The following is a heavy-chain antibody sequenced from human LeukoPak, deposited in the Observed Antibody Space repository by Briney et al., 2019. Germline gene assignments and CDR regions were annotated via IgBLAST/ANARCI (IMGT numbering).Heavy chain of an antibody. V-gene: IGHV3-21*01. CDR2: ISSSRSYI. Sequence: GGSLRLSCAASGFTFSSYSMNWVRQAPGKGLEWVSSISSSRSYIYSADSVKGRFTISRDNAKNSLYLQMNSLRAEDTAVYYCARAYMGGSPFDYWGQGTLVTVSS. J-gene: IGHJ4*02. CDR1: GFTFSSYS. CDR3: ARAYMGGSPFDY. D-gene: IGHD2-15*01.